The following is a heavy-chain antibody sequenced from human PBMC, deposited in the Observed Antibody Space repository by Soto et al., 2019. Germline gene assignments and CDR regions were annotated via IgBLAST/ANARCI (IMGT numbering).Heavy chain of an antibody. CDR2: ISSSSSTI. D-gene: IGHD2-15*01. J-gene: IGHJ6*03. V-gene: IGHV3-48*01. Sequence: EVQLVESGGGLVQPGGSLRLTCAASGFTFSSYSMNWVRQAPGKGLEWVSYISSSSSTIYYADSVKGRFTISRDNAKNSLYLQMNSLRAEDTAVYYCARDGYCSGGSCYSDYYYYYMDVWGKGTTVTVSS. CDR1: GFTFSSYS. CDR3: ARDGYCSGGSCYSDYYYYYMDV.